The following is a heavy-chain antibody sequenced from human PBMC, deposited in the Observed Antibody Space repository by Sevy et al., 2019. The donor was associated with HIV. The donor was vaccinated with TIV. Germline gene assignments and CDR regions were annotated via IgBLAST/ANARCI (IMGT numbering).Heavy chain of an antibody. CDR2: IKSKTDGATR. J-gene: IGHJ4*02. V-gene: IGHV3-15*01. D-gene: IGHD3-16*01. CDR1: GFTFNKAW. Sequence: GGSLRLSCVASGFTFNKAWMSWVRQAPGKGLEWVGRIKSKTDGATRDLAAPVKGRINISRDDSKNTLYLQISKLKTVYTGVYFCAEGGGASDFDYWGQGTLVTVSS. CDR3: AEGGGASDFDY.